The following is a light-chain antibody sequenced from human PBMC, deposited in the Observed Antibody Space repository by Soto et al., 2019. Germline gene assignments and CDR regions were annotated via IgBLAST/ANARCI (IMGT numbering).Light chain of an antibody. V-gene: IGLV1-51*01. Sequence: QSVLTQPPAVSAAPGQKVTISCSGSSCNIGNNYVSWYQQLPGTAPKLLIYDNNKRPSGIPDRFSGSTSGPSATLGTPGPQTGHEADYYCGTWDSSLGAYVFGTRTKVTVL. J-gene: IGLJ1*01. CDR3: GTWDSSLGAYV. CDR1: SCNIGNNY. CDR2: DNN.